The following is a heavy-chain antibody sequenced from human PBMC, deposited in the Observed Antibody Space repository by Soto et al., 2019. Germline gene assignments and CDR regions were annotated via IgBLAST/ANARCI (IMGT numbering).Heavy chain of an antibody. CDR3: ASGVQTYYDYVWGILRY. D-gene: IGHD3-16*01. CDR1: GGTFSSYA. Sequence: QVQLVQSGAEVKKPGSSVKVSCKASGGTFSSYAISWVRQAPGRGLEWMGGIIPIFGTANYAQKFQGRVTITADESTSTAYMELSSLRSEDTAVYYCASGVQTYYDYVWGILRYWGQGTLVTVSS. CDR2: IIPIFGTA. J-gene: IGHJ4*02. V-gene: IGHV1-69*01.